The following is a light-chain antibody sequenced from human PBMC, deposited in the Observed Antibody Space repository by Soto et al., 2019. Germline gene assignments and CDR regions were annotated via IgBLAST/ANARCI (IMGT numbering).Light chain of an antibody. CDR2: AAS. Sequence: DIQMTQSPSSLSASVGDRVTITCRASQGIGNDLGWYQQKPGKAPKRLIYAASSLQSGVPSRFSGSGSGTEFTLTISSLQPEDFATYYCLQHNSYPYTFGQGTKREIK. CDR1: QGIGND. J-gene: IGKJ2*01. CDR3: LQHNSYPYT. V-gene: IGKV1-17*01.